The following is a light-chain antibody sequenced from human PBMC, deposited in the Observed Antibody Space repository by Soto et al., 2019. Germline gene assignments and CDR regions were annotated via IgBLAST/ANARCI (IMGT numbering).Light chain of an antibody. J-gene: IGKJ1*01. CDR3: QQSNSAPPWT. V-gene: IGKV1-39*01. Sequence: DIQMTQSPSSLSASVGDRVTITCRASQYIGRYLNWYQQKPGKAPKLLIYAASSLHSGVPPRFSGSGSGTDFTLTISSLRPEDIATYFCQQSNSAPPWTFGQGTKVDIK. CDR2: AAS. CDR1: QYIGRY.